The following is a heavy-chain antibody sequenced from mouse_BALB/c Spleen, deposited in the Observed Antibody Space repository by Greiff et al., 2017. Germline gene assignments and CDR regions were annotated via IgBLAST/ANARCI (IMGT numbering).Heavy chain of an antibody. D-gene: IGHD1-1*01. V-gene: IGHV1S81*02. Sequence: QVQLQQSGAELVKPGASVKLSCKASGYTFTSYYMYWVKQRPGQGLEWIGGINPSNGGTNFNEKFKSKATLTVDKSSSTAYMQLSSLTSEDSAVYYCTCYCSSYSAYWGQGTLVTVSA. J-gene: IGHJ3*01. CDR2: INPSNGGT. CDR3: TCYCSSYSAY. CDR1: GYTFTSYY.